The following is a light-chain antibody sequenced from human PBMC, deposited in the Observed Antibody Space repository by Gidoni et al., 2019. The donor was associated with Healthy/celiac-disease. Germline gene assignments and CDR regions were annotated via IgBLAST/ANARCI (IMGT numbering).Light chain of an antibody. CDR2: GNS. CDR3: QSYDSSLSGSV. CDR1: SSNIGAGYD. Sequence: QSVLTQPPSVSGAPGQRVTISCTGSSSNIGAGYDVHWYQPLPGTPPNLLIYGNSNRPSGVPDRFSGSKSGTSASLAITGLQAEDEADYYCQSYDSSLSGSVFGGGTKLTVL. J-gene: IGLJ2*01. V-gene: IGLV1-40*01.